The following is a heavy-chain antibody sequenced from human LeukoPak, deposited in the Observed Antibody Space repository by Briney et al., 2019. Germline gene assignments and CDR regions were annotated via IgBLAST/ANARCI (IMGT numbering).Heavy chain of an antibody. CDR1: GYTFTGYY. CDR2: INPNSGGT. J-gene: IGHJ6*02. Sequence: ASVKVSCKASGYTFTGYYMHWVRQAPGQGLEWMGWINPNSGGTNYAQKFQGRVTMTRDTSISTAYMELSRLRSDDTAVYYCATPRRYYYDSSGYYSEDSGMDVWGQGTTVTVSS. CDR3: ATPRRYYYDSSGYYSEDSGMDV. D-gene: IGHD3-22*01. V-gene: IGHV1-2*02.